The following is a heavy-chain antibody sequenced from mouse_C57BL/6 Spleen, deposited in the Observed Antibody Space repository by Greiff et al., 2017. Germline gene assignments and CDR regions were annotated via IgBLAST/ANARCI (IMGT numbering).Heavy chain of an antibody. CDR3: ARTYYYYGYFDY. D-gene: IGHD1-1*01. J-gene: IGHJ2*01. CDR2: IYPGDGDT. CDR1: GYAFSSYW. V-gene: IGHV1-80*01. Sequence: VQLQQSGAELVKPGASVKISCKASGYAFSSYWMNWVKQRPGKGLEWIGQIYPGDGDTNYNGKFKGKATLTADKSSSTAYMQLSSLSSEDSAVYFCARTYYYYGYFDYWGQGTTLTVSS.